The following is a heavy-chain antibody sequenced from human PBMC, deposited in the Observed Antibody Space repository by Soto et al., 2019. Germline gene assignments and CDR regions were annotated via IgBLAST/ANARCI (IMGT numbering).Heavy chain of an antibody. CDR3: ARLVVVPAATQDYYYYGMDV. J-gene: IGHJ6*02. CDR2: IDPSDSYT. CDR1: GYSFTSYW. D-gene: IGHD2-2*01. Sequence: PGESLKISCKGSGYSFTSYWISWVRQMPGKGLEWMGRIDPSDSYTNYSPSFQGHVTISADKSTSTAYLQWSSLKASDTAMYYCARLVVVPAATQDYYYYGMDVWGQGTTVTVSS. V-gene: IGHV5-10-1*01.